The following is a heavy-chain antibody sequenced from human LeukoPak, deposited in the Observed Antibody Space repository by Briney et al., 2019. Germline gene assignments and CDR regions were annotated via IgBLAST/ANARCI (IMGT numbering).Heavy chain of an antibody. V-gene: IGHV1-2*06. CDR2: INPNSGGT. D-gene: IGHD2-15*01. J-gene: IGHJ3*02. Sequence: ASVKVSCKASGYTFTGCYMHWVRQAPGQGLEWMGRINPNSGGTNYAQKFQGRVTMTRDTSISTAYMELSRLRSDDTAVYYCARDRLPFLGYCSGGSCSVAFDIWGQGTMVTVSS. CDR1: GYTFTGCY. CDR3: ARDRLPFLGYCSGGSCSVAFDI.